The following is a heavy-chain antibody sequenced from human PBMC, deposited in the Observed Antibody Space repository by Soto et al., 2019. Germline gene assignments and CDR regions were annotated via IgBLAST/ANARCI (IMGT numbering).Heavy chain of an antibody. CDR2: ISGGGGST. V-gene: IGHV3-23*01. CDR3: ARGTHSGTWYAVY. CDR1: GFTFSSYA. Sequence: WGSLRLSCAASGFTFSSYAMSWVRQAPGKGLEWVSAISGGGGSTDYVDSVKGRFTISRDISKNTLYLQMNSLRAEDTAVYYCARGTHSGTWYAVYWGQATLVTVSS. D-gene: IGHD6-13*01. J-gene: IGHJ4*02.